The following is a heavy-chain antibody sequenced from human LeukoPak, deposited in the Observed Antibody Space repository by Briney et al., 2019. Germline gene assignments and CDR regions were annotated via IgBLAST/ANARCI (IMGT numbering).Heavy chain of an antibody. CDR3: ARSNYSSSWYTWDYYYYYYMDV. J-gene: IGHJ6*03. CDR1: GGSISSSTYY. CDR2: IYYSGST. V-gene: IGHV4-39*07. Sequence: SETLSLTCTVSGGSISSSTYYWGWIRQPPGKGLEWIGSIYYSGSTYYNPSLKSRVTISVGTSKNQFSLKLSSVTAADTAVYYCARSNYSSSWYTWDYYYYYYMDVWGKGTTVTVSS. D-gene: IGHD6-13*01.